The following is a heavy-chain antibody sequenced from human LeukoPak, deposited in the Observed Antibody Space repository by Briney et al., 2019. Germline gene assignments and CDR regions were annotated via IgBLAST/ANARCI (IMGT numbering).Heavy chain of an antibody. D-gene: IGHD7-27*01. J-gene: IGHJ4*02. V-gene: IGHV1-46*03. CDR2: INTSGGST. Sequence: ASVKVSCKASGYTFTSYYMHWVPQAPGQGLEWMGIINTSGGSTSYAQKFQGRVTMTRDTSTSTVYMELSSLRSEDTAVYYCARAVLGIGGFDYWGQGTLVTVSS. CDR3: ARAVLGIGGFDY. CDR1: GYTFTSYY.